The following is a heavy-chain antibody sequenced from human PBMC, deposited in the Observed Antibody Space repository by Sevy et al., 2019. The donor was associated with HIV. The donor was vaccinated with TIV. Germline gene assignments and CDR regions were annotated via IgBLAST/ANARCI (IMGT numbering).Heavy chain of an antibody. J-gene: IGHJ6*02. D-gene: IGHD3-10*01. V-gene: IGHV3-53*01. CDR3: ARVSAGYGSGLNYYYGMDV. CDR1: GFTVSSNY. Sequence: GGCLRLSCAASGFTVSSNYMSWVRQAPGKGLEWVSVIYSGGSTYYADSVKGRFTISRDNSKNTLYLQMNSLRAEDTAVYYCARVSAGYGSGLNYYYGMDVWGQGTTVTVSS. CDR2: IYSGGST.